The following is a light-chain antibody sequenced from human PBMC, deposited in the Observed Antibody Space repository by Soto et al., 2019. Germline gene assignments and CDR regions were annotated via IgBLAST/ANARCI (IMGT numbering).Light chain of an antibody. CDR1: SSDVGGYNY. CDR2: EVN. J-gene: IGLJ3*02. V-gene: IGLV2-14*01. Sequence: QPVLTQPASVSGSPGQSITISCAGTSSDVGGYNYVSWYQQHPGKAPKLMIYEVNYRPSGVSDRFSGSKSGNTASLTISGLQAEDEADYYCSSYTTSSTQVFGGGTKLTVL. CDR3: SSYTTSSTQV.